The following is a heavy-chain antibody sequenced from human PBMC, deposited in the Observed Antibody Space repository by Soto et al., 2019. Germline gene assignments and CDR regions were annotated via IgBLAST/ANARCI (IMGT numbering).Heavy chain of an antibody. J-gene: IGHJ6*02. CDR2: THPGDSET. V-gene: IGHV5-51*01. CDR3: ARQGKDGHNQGYGMDV. Sequence: PGESLTIPCKGSGDRFNTYWIARVRQRPGRGLAWMWITHPGDSETRYSPSFEGQVTISADKSISTAYLQWSSLKASDTAMYYCARQGKDGHNQGYGMDVWGQGTTVTVSS. CDR1: GDRFNTYW.